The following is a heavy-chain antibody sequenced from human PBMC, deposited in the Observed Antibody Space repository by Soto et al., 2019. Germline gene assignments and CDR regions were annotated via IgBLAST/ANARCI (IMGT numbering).Heavy chain of an antibody. CDR2: INPNSGGT. D-gene: IGHD3-10*01. Sequence: ASVKVSCKASGYTFTGYYMHWVRQAPGQGLEWMGWINPNSGGTNYAQKFQGWVTMTRDTSISTAYMELSRLRSDDTAVYYCAKAGSYYNPPPEDMDVWGKGTTVTVSS. J-gene: IGHJ6*03. CDR1: GYTFTGYY. CDR3: AKAGSYYNPPPEDMDV. V-gene: IGHV1-2*04.